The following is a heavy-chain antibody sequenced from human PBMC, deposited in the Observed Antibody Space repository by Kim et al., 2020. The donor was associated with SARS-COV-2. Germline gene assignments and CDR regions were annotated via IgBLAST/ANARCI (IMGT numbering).Heavy chain of an antibody. CDR1: GYTFTSYY. CDR2: INPSGGST. CDR3: ASTDPLMVRGVITHLGY. V-gene: IGHV1-46*01. Sequence: ASVKVSCKASGYTFTSYYMHWVRQAPGQGLEWMGIINPSGGSTSYAQKFQGRVTMTRDTSTSTVYMELSSLRSEDTAVYYCASTDPLMVRGVITHLGYWGQGTLVTVSS. J-gene: IGHJ4*02. D-gene: IGHD3-10*01.